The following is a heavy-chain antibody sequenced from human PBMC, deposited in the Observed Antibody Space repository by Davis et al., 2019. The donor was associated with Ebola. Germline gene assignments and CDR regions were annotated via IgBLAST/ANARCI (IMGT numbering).Heavy chain of an antibody. CDR2: ISSSSSYT. Sequence: GESLKISCAASGFTFSDYYMSWIRQAPGKGLEWVSYISSSSSYTNYADSVKGRFTISRDNAKNSLYLQMNRLRAEDTAVYYCARYEETGIDYWGQGTLVTVSS. D-gene: IGHD3-9*01. CDR3: ARYEETGIDY. CDR1: GFTFSDYY. J-gene: IGHJ4*02. V-gene: IGHV3-11*06.